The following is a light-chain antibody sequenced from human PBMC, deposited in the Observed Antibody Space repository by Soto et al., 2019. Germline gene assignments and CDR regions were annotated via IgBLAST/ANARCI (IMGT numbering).Light chain of an antibody. V-gene: IGKV1-8*01. CDR1: QSIGTY. J-gene: IGKJ4*01. CDR3: QQYYIYPPS. CDR2: AAS. Sequence: AIRMTQSPSSFSASTGDRVTITCRASQSIGTYLAWYQQIPGRAPKLLIFAASTFQRGVLSRFSGSGSGTDFPLTFSCLQSEDFATYSCQQYYIYPPSFGGGTQVETK.